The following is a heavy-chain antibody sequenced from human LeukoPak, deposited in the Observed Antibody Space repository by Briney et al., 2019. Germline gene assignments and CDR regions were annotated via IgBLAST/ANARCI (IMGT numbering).Heavy chain of an antibody. CDR2: ISYDGSNK. Sequence: PGRSLRLSCAASGFTFSSYGMHWVRQAPGKGLEWVAVISYDGSNKYYADSVKGRFTISRDNSKNTLYLQMNSLRAEDTAVYYCARDLQYYYGSGHAGLDVWGKGTTVTVS. V-gene: IGHV3-30*03. D-gene: IGHD3-10*01. J-gene: IGHJ6*03. CDR3: ARDLQYYYGSGHAGLDV. CDR1: GFTFSSYG.